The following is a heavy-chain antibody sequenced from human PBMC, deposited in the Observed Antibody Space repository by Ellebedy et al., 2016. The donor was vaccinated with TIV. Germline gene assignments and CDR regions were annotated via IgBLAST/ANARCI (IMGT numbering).Heavy chain of an antibody. CDR3: VRGSRGAFDI. CDR2: TYYRSKWYN. J-gene: IGHJ3*02. V-gene: IGHV6-1*01. Sequence: MPSETLSLTCAISGDSVSSNAVAWHWSRQSPSRGLEWPGRTYYRSKWYNEYAVSVKSRITINPDTSKNQFSLQLNSLTPEDQALYYCVRGSRGAFDIWGQGTMVTVSS. CDR1: GDSVSSNAVA.